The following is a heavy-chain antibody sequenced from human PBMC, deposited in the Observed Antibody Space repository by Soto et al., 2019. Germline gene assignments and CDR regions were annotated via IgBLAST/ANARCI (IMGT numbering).Heavy chain of an antibody. CDR2: IKSKADGGTT. Sequence: EVQLVESGGGLATPAGSLRLPCVVSGLTFSDAWMNWVRQAPGKGLEWVGRIKSKADGGTTDYGTPVKGRFAISRDDPKSTLSLQMNSLKIEDTAVYYCTSDPKWGLWGQGTMVTVSS. CDR1: GLTFSDAW. D-gene: IGHD1-26*01. J-gene: IGHJ3*01. V-gene: IGHV3-15*07. CDR3: TSDPKWGL.